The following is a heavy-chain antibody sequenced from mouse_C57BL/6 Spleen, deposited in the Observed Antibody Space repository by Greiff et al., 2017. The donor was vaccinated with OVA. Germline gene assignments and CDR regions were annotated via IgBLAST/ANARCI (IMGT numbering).Heavy chain of an antibody. CDR2: IWGGGST. Sequence: QVQLKQSGPGLVAPSQSLSITCTVSGFSLTSYGVDWVRQPPGKGLEWLGVIWGGGSTNYNSALMSRLSISKDNSKSQVFLKMNSLQTDDTAMYYCATQANYYGSSPYWYFDVWGTGTTVTVSS. J-gene: IGHJ1*03. D-gene: IGHD1-1*01. CDR3: ATQANYYGSSPYWYFDV. V-gene: IGHV2-9*01. CDR1: GFSLTSYG.